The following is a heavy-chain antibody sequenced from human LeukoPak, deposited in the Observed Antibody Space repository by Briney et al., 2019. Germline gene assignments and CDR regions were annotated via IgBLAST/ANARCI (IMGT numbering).Heavy chain of an antibody. D-gene: IGHD5-12*01. CDR2: INWNSDSI. CDR1: GFTFNDYA. J-gene: IGHJ4*02. CDR3: AINGGGDSGYGNFDY. V-gene: IGHV3-9*01. Sequence: GGSLRLSCAVSGFTFNDYAMHWVRQVPGKGLEWVSGINWNSDSIGYADSVKGRFTTSRDNAKNSLYPQMNSLRAEDTAFYYCAINGGGDSGYGNFDYWGQGTLVTVSS.